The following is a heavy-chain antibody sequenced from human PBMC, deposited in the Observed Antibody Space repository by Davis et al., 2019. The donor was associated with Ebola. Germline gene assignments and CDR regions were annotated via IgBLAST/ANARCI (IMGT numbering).Heavy chain of an antibody. CDR1: GGTFSSYA. J-gene: IGHJ6*03. V-gene: IGHV1-69*10. CDR3: AKDVAIFGVDIRGMENCYMDV. Sequence: SVKVSCKASGGTFSSYAISWVRQAPGQGLEWMGGIIPILGIANYAQKFQGRVTITADESTSTAYMELSSLRSEDTAVYYCAKDVAIFGVDIRGMENCYMDVWGKGTTVTVSS. D-gene: IGHD3-3*02. CDR2: IIPILGIA.